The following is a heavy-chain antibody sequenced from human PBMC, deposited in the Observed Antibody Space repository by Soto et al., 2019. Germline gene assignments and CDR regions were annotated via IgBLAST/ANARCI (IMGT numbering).Heavy chain of an antibody. D-gene: IGHD3-22*01. CDR2: IKQDGSEK. CDR1: GFTFSSYW. J-gene: IGHJ6*03. V-gene: IGHV3-7*01. CDR3: ARGVVITTETYYYYYYRDV. Sequence: PGGSLRLSCAASGFTFSSYWMSWVRQAPGKGLEWVANIKQDGSEKYYVDSVKGRFTISRDNAKNSLYLQMNSLRAEDTAVYYCARGVVITTETYYYYYYRDVWGKGTTVTVPS.